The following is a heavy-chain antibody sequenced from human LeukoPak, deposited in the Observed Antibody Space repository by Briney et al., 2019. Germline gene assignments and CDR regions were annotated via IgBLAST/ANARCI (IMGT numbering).Heavy chain of an antibody. CDR3: ARLENSRVVTHRGYYYYYMDV. V-gene: IGHV4-39*01. D-gene: IGHD3-3*01. CDR1: GASVSSTTYS. J-gene: IGHJ6*03. Sequence: SETLSLTCTVSGASVSSTTYSWVWIRQPPGRGLDWIGIIYYSGGTYYDASLKSRVTISVATSRNQFSLKLSSVTAADTAVYYCARLENSRVVTHRGYYYYYMDVWGKGTTVTVSS. CDR2: IYYSGGT.